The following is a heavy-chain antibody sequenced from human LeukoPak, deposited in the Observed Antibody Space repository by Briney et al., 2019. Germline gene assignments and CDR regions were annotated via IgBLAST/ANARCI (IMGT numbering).Heavy chain of an antibody. CDR1: GFTFSSYW. CDR3: ASASSHRIAAGGVY. J-gene: IGHJ4*02. V-gene: IGHV3-74*01. D-gene: IGHD6-13*01. CDR2: INSDGSSR. Sequence: PGGSLRLSCAASGFTFSSYWMHWVRQAPGKGLGWVSRINSDGSSRNYADSVKGRFTISRDNAKNTVYLQMNSLRAEDTAVYYCASASSHRIAAGGVYWGQGTLVTVSS.